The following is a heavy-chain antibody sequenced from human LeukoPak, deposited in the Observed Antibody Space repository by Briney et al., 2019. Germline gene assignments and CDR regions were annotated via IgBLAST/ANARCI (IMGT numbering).Heavy chain of an antibody. CDR3: AGTAALFDY. V-gene: IGHV3-30*03. CDR1: GFTFSSYG. J-gene: IGHJ4*02. CDR2: ISYDGGNK. D-gene: IGHD6-13*01. Sequence: GRSRRPSCAASGFTFSSYGMHCVRQAPSKWLEWVAVISYDGGNKYYADSVKGRFTISRDNSKNTLYLQMNSLRAEDTAVYYCAGTAALFDYWGKGTLVTVSS.